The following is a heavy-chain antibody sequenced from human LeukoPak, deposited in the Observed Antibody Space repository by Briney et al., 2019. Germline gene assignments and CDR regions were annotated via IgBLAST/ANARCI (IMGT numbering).Heavy chain of an antibody. Sequence: GGSLRLSCAASGFTFSSYAMSWVRQAPGMGLEWVSVIYSGGSTYYADSVKGRFTISRDNSKNTLYLQMNSLTAEDTAVYYCARVGVVPAAIPDGFDIWGQGTMVTVSS. J-gene: IGHJ3*02. CDR2: IYSGGST. CDR1: GFTFSSYA. CDR3: ARVGVVPAAIPDGFDI. V-gene: IGHV3-53*01. D-gene: IGHD2-2*01.